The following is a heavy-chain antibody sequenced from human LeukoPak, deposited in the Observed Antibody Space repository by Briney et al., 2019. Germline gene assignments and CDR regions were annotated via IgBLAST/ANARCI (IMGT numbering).Heavy chain of an antibody. V-gene: IGHV3-30-3*01. Sequence: GGSLRLSCVASGFAFNTYAVHWVRQAPGKGLEWVAVISFDSNTRHYTDSVRGRFTISRDNSKNTLYLQMNGLRTGDTAMYFCTRRGGGDDFDYWGQGTLVTVSS. D-gene: IGHD3-10*01. J-gene: IGHJ4*02. CDR2: ISFDSNTR. CDR3: TRRGGGDDFDY. CDR1: GFAFNTYA.